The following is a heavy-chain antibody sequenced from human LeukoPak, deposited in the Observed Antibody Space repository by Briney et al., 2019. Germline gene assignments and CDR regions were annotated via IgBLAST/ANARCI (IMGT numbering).Heavy chain of an antibody. CDR3: ARGPLRRSSSFGRAFDI. V-gene: IGHV4-34*01. Sequence: SETLSLTCAVYGGSFSGYYWSWIRQPPGKGLEWIGEINHSGSTNYNPSLKSRVTISVDTSKNQFSPKLSSVTAADTAVYYCARGPLRRSSSFGRAFDIWGQGTMVTVSS. CDR1: GGSFSGYY. CDR2: INHSGST. J-gene: IGHJ3*02. D-gene: IGHD6-6*01.